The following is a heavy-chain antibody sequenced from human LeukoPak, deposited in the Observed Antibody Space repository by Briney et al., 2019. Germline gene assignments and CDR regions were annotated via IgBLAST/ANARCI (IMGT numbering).Heavy chain of an antibody. D-gene: IGHD6-6*01. Sequence: SETLSLTCTVSGGSISSYYWSWIRQPPGKGLEWIGDIYDSGSTNYNPSLKSRVTISVDTSKNQFSLKLSSVTAADTAVYYCAVYSSWHHWFDHWGQGTLVTVSS. J-gene: IGHJ5*02. V-gene: IGHV4-59*08. CDR2: IYDSGST. CDR3: AVYSSWHHWFDH. CDR1: GGSISSYY.